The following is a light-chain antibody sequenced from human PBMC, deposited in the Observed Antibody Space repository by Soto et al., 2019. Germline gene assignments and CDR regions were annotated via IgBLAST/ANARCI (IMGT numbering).Light chain of an antibody. CDR1: QSISSY. V-gene: IGKV1-39*01. CDR3: QQSYSTPRIT. J-gene: IGKJ5*01. CDR2: AAS. Sequence: DIQMTQSPSSLSASVGDRVTITCRASQSISSYLNWYQQKPGKAPKLLIYAASSLQSGVPSRFSGSGSGTDFTLTISSLQPEDFATYYCQQSYSTPRITFAQGTRLAIK.